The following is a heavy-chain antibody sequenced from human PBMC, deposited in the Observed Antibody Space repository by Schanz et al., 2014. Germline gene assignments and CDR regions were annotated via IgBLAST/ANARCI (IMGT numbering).Heavy chain of an antibody. J-gene: IGHJ4*02. D-gene: IGHD6-19*01. CDR2: MWNDGIKT. CDR1: TSLFSRSV. CDR3: ARDPNTSAWLPYFDT. Sequence: DLVESGGGVVQPGRSPTLSCAVSTSLFSRSVIHWVRQAPGKGLEWVAVMWNDGIKTHYADSGKGRFTISRDNSKNTVYLQMNSLRTDDTAMYSCARDPNTSAWLPYFDTWGQGTLVTVSS. V-gene: IGHV3-30*04.